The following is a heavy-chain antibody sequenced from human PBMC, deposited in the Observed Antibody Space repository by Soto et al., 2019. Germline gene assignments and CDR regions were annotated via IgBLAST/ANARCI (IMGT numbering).Heavy chain of an antibody. CDR1: GFTFHEYA. CDR3: TKGGYDLIYYFGMDV. Sequence: EVQLIESGGGWVQPGTSLRVSCAASGFTFHEYAMHWVRQAPGKGLEWVSGISSDGDTIAYADSVQGRFTVFRDNAKNSLYLQMNSLIADDTALYYCTKGGYDLIYYFGMDVWGKGTTVTVSS. V-gene: IGHV3-9*01. J-gene: IGHJ6*04. CDR2: ISSDGDTI. D-gene: IGHD5-12*01.